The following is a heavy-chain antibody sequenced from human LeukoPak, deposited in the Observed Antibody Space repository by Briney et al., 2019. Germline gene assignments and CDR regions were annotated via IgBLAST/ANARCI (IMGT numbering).Heavy chain of an antibody. CDR1: SGSFSGYY. CDR2: INHSGST. D-gene: IGHD3-9*01. J-gene: IGHJ5*02. Sequence: SETLSLTCAVYSGSFSGYYWSWIRQPPGKGLEWIGEINHSGSTNYNPSLKSRVTISVDTSKNQFSLKLSSVTAADTAVYYCATRGEDILTGYYRPNWFDPWGQGTLVTVSS. V-gene: IGHV4-34*01. CDR3: ATRGEDILTGYYRPNWFDP.